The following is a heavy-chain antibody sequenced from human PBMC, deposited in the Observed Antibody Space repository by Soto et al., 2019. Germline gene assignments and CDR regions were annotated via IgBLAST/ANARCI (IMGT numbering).Heavy chain of an antibody. J-gene: IGHJ4*02. CDR3: AKAWSKGSGHVDY. D-gene: IGHD3-3*01. CDR2: ISGSGGST. V-gene: IGHV3-23*01. CDR1: VFTFSSYA. Sequence: GGSLRLSCAASVFTFSSYAMNWVRQAPGKGLEWVSAISGSGGSTYYADSVKGRFTISRDNSKNTLYLQMNSLRAEDTAVYYCAKAWSKGSGHVDYWGQGTLETVSS.